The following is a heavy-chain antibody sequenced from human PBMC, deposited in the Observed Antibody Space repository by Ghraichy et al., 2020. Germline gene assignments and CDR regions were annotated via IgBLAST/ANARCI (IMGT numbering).Heavy chain of an antibody. CDR3: AQSGYSHGDRMTYYYGMDV. CDR2: IISKHGVS. J-gene: IGHJ6*02. V-gene: IGHV1-69*10. Sequence: SVKVSCRASGGDFSMFAVNWVRQAPGQGLEWVGVIISKHGVSTYAQKFQDRVTITADESTSTAYMELRSLTSEDTAVYYCAQSGYSHGDRMTYYYGMDVWGQGTTVTVSS. CDR1: GGDFSMFA. D-gene: IGHD5-18*01.